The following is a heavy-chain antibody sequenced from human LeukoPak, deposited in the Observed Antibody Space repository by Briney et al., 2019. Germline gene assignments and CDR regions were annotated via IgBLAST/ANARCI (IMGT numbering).Heavy chain of an antibody. CDR1: GYSITSGYY. D-gene: IGHD4-17*01. V-gene: IGHV4-38-2*02. J-gene: IGHJ6*03. Sequence: TSETLSLTCVVSGYSITSGYYWGWIRQPPGKGLEWIGNMYHSGRTYHNPSLKSRVTISVDTSKKQFSLQLRSVTAADTAIYYCAREPRGYGEEGHYYYMDVWGKGPTVTVSS. CDR2: MYHSGRT. CDR3: AREPRGYGEEGHYYYMDV.